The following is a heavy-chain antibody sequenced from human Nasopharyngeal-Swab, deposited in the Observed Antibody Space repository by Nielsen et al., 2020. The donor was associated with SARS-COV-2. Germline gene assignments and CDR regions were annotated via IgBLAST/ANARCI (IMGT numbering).Heavy chain of an antibody. CDR2: INHSGST. CDR3: ARVDGIAAAFDY. D-gene: IGHD6-13*01. Sequence: GSLRLSCAVSGGSFSGYYWSWIRQPPGMGLEWIGEINHSGSTNYNPSLKSRVTISVDTSKNQFSLKLSSVTAADTAVYYCARVDGIAAAFDYWGQGTLVTVSS. CDR1: GGSFSGYY. V-gene: IGHV4-34*01. J-gene: IGHJ4*02.